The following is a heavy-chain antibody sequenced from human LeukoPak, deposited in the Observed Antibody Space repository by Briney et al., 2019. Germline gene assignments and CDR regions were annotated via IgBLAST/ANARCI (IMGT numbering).Heavy chain of an antibody. CDR3: ARERIGHFDY. CDR1: GFTFSSYG. CDR2: ISNNGGYK. J-gene: IGHJ4*02. Sequence: GGSLRLSCATSGFTFSSYGFHWVRQAPGKGLEWVAVISNNGGYKHYTDSVKGRFTISRDDSKSTVYLQMNSLRAEDTAVYYCARERIGHFDYWGQGTLVTVSS. D-gene: IGHD2-15*01. V-gene: IGHV3-33*01.